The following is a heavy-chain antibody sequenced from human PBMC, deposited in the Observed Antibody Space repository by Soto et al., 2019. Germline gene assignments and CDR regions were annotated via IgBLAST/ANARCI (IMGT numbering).Heavy chain of an antibody. D-gene: IGHD3-9*01. CDR2: IKEDGSEK. V-gene: IGHV3-7*04. CDR3: VRAISGSFAL. J-gene: IGHJ4*02. CDR1: GVSCSTYW. Sequence: GGSLRLSCEASGVSCSTYWMNLVRQAPGKGLEWLASIKEDGSEKQYVDSVKGRFTISRDNAKNSLYLQMNSLSEEDTAVYYCVRAISGSFALWGQGTLVTVSS.